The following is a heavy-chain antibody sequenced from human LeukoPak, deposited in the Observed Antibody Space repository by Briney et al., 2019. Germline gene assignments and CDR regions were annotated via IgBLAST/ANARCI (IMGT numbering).Heavy chain of an antibody. CDR3: ARGITGRGRFDP. J-gene: IGHJ5*02. CDR1: GGSITSGSFY. Sequence: SETLSLTCTVSGGSITSGSFYWAWIRQSAGKGLEWIGRIYSSGITNYNPSLKSRHTMSIDTSKSQFFLNLSSLTAADTAVYYCARGITGRGRFDPWGQGTLVTVSS. V-gene: IGHV4-61*02. D-gene: IGHD3-10*01. CDR2: IYSSGIT.